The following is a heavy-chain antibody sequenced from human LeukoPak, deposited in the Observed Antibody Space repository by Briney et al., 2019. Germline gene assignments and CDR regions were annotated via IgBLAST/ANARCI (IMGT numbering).Heavy chain of an antibody. D-gene: IGHD3-10*01. J-gene: IGHJ4*02. CDR2: IKQDGSEK. CDR3: ARDPQYYYGSGSYYNVGLGY. Sequence: GGSLRLSCAASGFTFSNYWMSWVRQAPGKGLEWVANIKQDGSEKYYVDSVKGRFTISRDNAKNSLYLQMNSLRAEDTAVYYCARDPQYYYGSGSYYNVGLGYWGQGTLVTVSS. V-gene: IGHV3-7*01. CDR1: GFTFSNYW.